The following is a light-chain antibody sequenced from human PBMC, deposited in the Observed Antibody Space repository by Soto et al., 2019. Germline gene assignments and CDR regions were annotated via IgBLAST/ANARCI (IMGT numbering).Light chain of an antibody. CDR2: GAS. CDR3: QQYGSSPPT. Sequence: EIVLTQCPGTLSLSPGERATISCRASQSVSSSYLAWYQQKPGQAPRLLIYGASSRATGSPDRFSGSGSGTDFTLTISRLEPEDFAVYYCQQYGSSPPTFGPGTKVDIK. V-gene: IGKV3-20*01. CDR1: QSVSSSY. J-gene: IGKJ3*01.